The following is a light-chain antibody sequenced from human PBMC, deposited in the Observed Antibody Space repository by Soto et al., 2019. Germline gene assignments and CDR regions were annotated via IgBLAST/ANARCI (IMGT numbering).Light chain of an antibody. V-gene: IGKV3-20*01. CDR2: GAS. CDR3: QHYGTSPTWT. CDR1: QSVSSSY. J-gene: IGKJ1*01. Sequence: EIVLTQSPGTLSLSPGERATLSCRASQSVSSSYLAWYQQKPGQAPGLLIYGASSRATAIPDRFSGSGSGTDFTLTISRLEPEDFAVYYCQHYGTSPTWTFGQGTKVEIK.